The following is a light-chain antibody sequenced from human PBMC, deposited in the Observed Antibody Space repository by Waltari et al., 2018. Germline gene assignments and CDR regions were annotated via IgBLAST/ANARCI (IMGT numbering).Light chain of an antibody. CDR2: WAS. Sequence: DIVMTQSPDSLAVSLGEKATLHCKSSQSVLYSSNNKNYLAWYQQKPGQPPNLLIYWASTRECGVPDRFSGSGSGSDFTLTISCLQAGDVAVYYCQQFLSTPRTVGQGTKLGI. CDR3: QQFLSTPRT. J-gene: IGKJ2*02. V-gene: IGKV4-1*01. CDR1: QSVLYSSNNKNY.